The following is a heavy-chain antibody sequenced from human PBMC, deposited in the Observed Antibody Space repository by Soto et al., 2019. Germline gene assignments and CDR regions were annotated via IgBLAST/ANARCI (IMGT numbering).Heavy chain of an antibody. Sequence: QVQLVQSGAEVKKPGSSVKVSCKASGGTFSSYAISWVRQAPGQGLEWMGGIIPIFGTADYAQRFQGRVTITADESTSTAYMELSSLRSEETAVYYGASPGETPYYDGMDVWGQGTTVTVSS. V-gene: IGHV1-69*12. CDR1: GGTFSSYA. CDR2: IIPIFGTA. J-gene: IGHJ6*02. CDR3: ASPGETPYYDGMDV.